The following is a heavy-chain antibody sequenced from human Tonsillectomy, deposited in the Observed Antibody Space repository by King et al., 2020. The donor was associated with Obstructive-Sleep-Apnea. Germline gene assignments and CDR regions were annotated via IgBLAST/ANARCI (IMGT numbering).Heavy chain of an antibody. D-gene: IGHD1-14*01. CDR3: VRVRANHDFDF. CDR1: GFSISSGYY. J-gene: IGHJ3*01. CDR2: MKYSGNT. Sequence: QLQESGPGLVKASETLSLTCTVSGFSISSGYYWGWSRQAPGKGLESIAIMKYSGNTFYNPSLKSRVTISMDTSYDQFFLKLNSVTAADTAVYYCVRVRANHDFDFWGQGTMVSVSS. V-gene: IGHV4-38-2*02.